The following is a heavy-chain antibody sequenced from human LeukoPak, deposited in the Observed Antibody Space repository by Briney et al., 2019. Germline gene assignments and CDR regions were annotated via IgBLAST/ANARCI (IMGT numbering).Heavy chain of an antibody. V-gene: IGHV3-7*01. CDR3: ARVRGSSYFDY. CDR2: IKHDGSEK. J-gene: IGHJ4*02. CDR1: GFTFSSYW. Sequence: GGSLRLSCAASGFTFSSYWMSWVRQAPGKGLEWVANIKHDGSEKYYVDSVKGRFTISRDNAKNSLYLQMNSLRAEDTAVYYCARVRGSSYFDYWGQGTLVTVSS. D-gene: IGHD6-6*01.